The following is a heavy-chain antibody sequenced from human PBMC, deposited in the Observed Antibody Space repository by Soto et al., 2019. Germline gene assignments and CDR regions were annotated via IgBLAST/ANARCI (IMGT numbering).Heavy chain of an antibody. CDR1: GYTFTSYA. Sequence: QVQLVQSGAEVKKPGASVKVSCKASGYTFTSYAMHWVRQAPGQRLEWMGWINAGNGNTKYSQKFQGRVTITRDTSASKAYMELSSLRSEDTAVYYCARSSSSGWFDYWGQGTLVTVSS. CDR3: ARSSSSGWFDY. V-gene: IGHV1-3*01. J-gene: IGHJ4*02. CDR2: INAGNGNT. D-gene: IGHD6-19*01.